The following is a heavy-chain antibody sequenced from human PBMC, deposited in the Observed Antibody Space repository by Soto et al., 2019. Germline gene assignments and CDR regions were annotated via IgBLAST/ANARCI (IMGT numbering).Heavy chain of an antibody. D-gene: IGHD2-21*01. CDR2: IYNTGRT. J-gene: IGHJ1*01. CDR1: GGSIRSGGYY. V-gene: IGHV4-31*03. CDR3: ARDGGSTPVVYFQH. Sequence: QVQLQESGPGLVRPSQTLSLTCTVSGGSIRSGGYYWTWIRQHPGKGLEWIGYIYNTGRTYYNPSLKSRVTISVDASENQFSLRLTSVTAADTAVYYCARDGGSTPVVYFQHWGQGTQVSVSS.